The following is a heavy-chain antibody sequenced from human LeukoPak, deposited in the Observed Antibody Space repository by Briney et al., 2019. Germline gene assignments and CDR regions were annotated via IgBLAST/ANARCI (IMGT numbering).Heavy chain of an antibody. V-gene: IGHV3-21*01. D-gene: IGHD3-22*01. CDR2: ISSTSTYI. CDR1: GFIFSDYS. Sequence: PGGSLRLSCAASGFIFSDYSMNWVRQAPGKGLEWVSSISSTSTYIYNADSVKGRFTVSRDNAKNSLYLQMNSLRAEDTAVYYCARHYYFDSGAYCYREFDYWGQGTLVTVSS. CDR3: ARHYYFDSGAYCYREFDY. J-gene: IGHJ4*02.